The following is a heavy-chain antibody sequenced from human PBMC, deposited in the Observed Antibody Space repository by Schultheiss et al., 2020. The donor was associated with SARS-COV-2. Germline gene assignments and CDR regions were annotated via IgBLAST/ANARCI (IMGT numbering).Heavy chain of an antibody. CDR1: GGSFSGYY. CDR3: ARGLLPATAEVGY. Sequence: SETLSLTCAVYGGSFSGYYWSWIRQPPGKGLEWIGEINHSGSTNYNPSLKSRVTISVDTSKNQFSLKLSSVTAADTAVYYCARGLLPATAEVGYWGQGTLVTVSS. D-gene: IGHD2-2*01. CDR2: INHSGST. J-gene: IGHJ4*02. V-gene: IGHV4-34*01.